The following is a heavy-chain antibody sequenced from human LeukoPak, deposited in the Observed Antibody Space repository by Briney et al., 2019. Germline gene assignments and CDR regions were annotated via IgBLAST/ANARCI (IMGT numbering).Heavy chain of an antibody. Sequence: GGSLRLSCAASRFTFNTYWMHWVRQAPGKGLVWVSRIDSDGYSTAYADSVKGRFTISRDNAKNSLYLQMNSLRAEDTAVYFCARDTLVREGDAFDIWGQGTMVTVSS. J-gene: IGHJ3*02. CDR1: RFTFNTYW. V-gene: IGHV3-74*01. D-gene: IGHD3-10*01. CDR3: ARDTLVREGDAFDI. CDR2: IDSDGYST.